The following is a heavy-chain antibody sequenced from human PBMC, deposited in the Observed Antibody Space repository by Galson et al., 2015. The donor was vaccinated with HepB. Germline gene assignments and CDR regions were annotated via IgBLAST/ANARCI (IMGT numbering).Heavy chain of an antibody. CDR3: AREGLEAAGTGGVFDY. V-gene: IGHV3-30*03. CDR2: ISYDGGDK. CDR1: GFIFGTYV. D-gene: IGHD6-13*01. J-gene: IGHJ4*02. Sequence: SLRLSCAASGFIFGTYVMHWARQAPGKGLEWVAIISYDGGDKYYPDSVKGRFTVSRDNSKHILYLQMNSLTIEDTALYYCAREGLEAAGTGGVFDYWGQGTLVSVSS.